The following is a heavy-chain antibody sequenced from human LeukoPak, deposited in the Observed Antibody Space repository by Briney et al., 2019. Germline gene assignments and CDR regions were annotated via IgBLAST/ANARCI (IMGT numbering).Heavy chain of an antibody. D-gene: IGHD3-10*01. V-gene: IGHV2-70*04. CDR2: IDWDDDK. CDR1: GFSLSTSGMR. CDR3: AREGVTPLGWFDP. J-gene: IGHJ5*02. Sequence: CGPTLVNPTQTLTLTCTFSGFSLSTSGMRVSWIRQPPGKALEWLARIDWDDDKFYSTSLKTRLTISKDTSKNQVVLTMTNMDPVDTATYYCAREGVTPLGWFDPWGQGTLVTVSS.